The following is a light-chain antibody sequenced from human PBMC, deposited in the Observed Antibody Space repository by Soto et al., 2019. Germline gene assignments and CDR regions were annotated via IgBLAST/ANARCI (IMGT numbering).Light chain of an antibody. CDR3: QQYGGSPPYP. V-gene: IGKV3-20*01. J-gene: IGKJ2*01. Sequence: EIVLTQSPGTLSLSPGESATLSCRASQSVGSSYLAWYQQRPGQAPRLLIYGASIRATGTPDRFSGCGSGTDVSIIISRMEPEDFAVYYWQQYGGSPPYPFGQGTRLEV. CDR2: GAS. CDR1: QSVGSSY.